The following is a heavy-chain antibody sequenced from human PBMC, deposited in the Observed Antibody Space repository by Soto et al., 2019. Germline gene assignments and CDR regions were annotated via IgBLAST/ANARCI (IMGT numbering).Heavy chain of an antibody. J-gene: IGHJ6*02. CDR1: EFTFSNYW. CDR3: PRGVPDNYATDV. Sequence: EVQLVESGGGLVQPGGSLRLSCAASEFTFSNYWMHWVRQAPGKGLVWVSRIKGDGSITDYADSVKGRFTISRDTAKNTPFLLMDSRPAEDAAVYYCPRGVPDNYATDVWGQGTTVTASS. CDR2: IKGDGSIT. V-gene: IGHV3-74*02.